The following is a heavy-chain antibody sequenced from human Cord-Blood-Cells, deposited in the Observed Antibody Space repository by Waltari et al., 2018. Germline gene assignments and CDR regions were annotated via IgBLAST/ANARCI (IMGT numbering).Heavy chain of an antibody. V-gene: IGHV4-34*01. D-gene: IGHD6-19*01. CDR2: INHSGST. Sequence: QVQLQQWGAGLLKPSETLSLTCAVYGGSFSGYYWSWIRQPPGKGLEGVGEINHSGSTNYNPPLKSRVTISVDTSKNQFSLKLSSVTAADTAVYYCARRKPYSSGWYAFDIWGQGTMVTVSS. CDR1: GGSFSGYY. CDR3: ARRKPYSSGWYAFDI. J-gene: IGHJ3*02.